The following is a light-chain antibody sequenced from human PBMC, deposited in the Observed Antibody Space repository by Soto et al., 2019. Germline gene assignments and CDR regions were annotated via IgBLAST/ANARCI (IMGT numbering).Light chain of an antibody. V-gene: IGKV3-20*01. Sequence: EIVLTQSPGTLSLSIGEGATLSCRASQSVTSSYLAWFQQKPGQAPRLLIFDASSRATGIPDRFSGRGSGKDFTFPISRLEPEDFAVYYCQQYAHAPLTFGGGTKVGIK. CDR2: DAS. CDR3: QQYAHAPLT. CDR1: QSVTSSY. J-gene: IGKJ4*01.